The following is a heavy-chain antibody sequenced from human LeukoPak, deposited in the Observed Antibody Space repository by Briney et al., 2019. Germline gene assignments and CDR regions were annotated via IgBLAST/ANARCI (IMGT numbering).Heavy chain of an antibody. D-gene: IGHD7-27*01. CDR2: ITTSDGNT. V-gene: IGHV3-23*01. CDR1: GFTFSSYT. CDR3: AKDGGLWVSAHWGDS. J-gene: IGHJ4*02. Sequence: PGGSLRLSCAASGFTFSSYTMSCVRQAPGKGLEWVSTITTSDGNTYYADSVKGRFTVSRDNSKNTLFLQMNSLRAEDTAVYYCAKDGGLWVSAHWGDSWGRGTLVTVSP.